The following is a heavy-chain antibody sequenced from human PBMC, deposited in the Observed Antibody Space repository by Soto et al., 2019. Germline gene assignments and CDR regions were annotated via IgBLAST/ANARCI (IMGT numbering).Heavy chain of an antibody. V-gene: IGHV3-30*18. CDR1: GFTFSSYG. D-gene: IGHD1-26*01. J-gene: IGHJ4*02. Sequence: LRLSCAASGFTFSSYGMFWVRQAPGRGLEWVAFISYDGSNKCSDSVKGRFTISRDNSKNTLYLQMNSLRAEDTAVYYCAKGYYSGRYSDFDCWGQGTLVTVSS. CDR3: AKGYYSGRYSDFDC. CDR2: ISYDGSNK.